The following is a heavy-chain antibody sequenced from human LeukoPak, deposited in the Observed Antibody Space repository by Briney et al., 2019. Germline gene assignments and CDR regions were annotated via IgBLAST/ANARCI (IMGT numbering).Heavy chain of an antibody. D-gene: IGHD3-22*01. CDR1: GGSFSDYY. V-gene: IGHV4-34*01. CDR3: ARGSPRDFGTSGFYYNY. J-gene: IGHJ4*02. Sequence: SETLSLTCAIYGGSFSDYYWSWIRQPPGKGLEWIGEINHSGSTHYNPSLPSRVTMSVDTSKNQLFPKVVCVTAADPAVLYCARGSPRDFGTSGFYYNYWGQGTRVTVSS. CDR2: INHSGST.